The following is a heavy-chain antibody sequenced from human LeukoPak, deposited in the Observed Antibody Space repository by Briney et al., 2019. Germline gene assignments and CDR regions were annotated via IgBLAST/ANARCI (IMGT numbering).Heavy chain of an antibody. J-gene: IGHJ4*02. CDR1: GGSISSYY. CDR3: ARGGLRPDY. CDR2: IYYSGST. Sequence: SETLSLTCTVSGGSISSYYWSWIRQPPAKGLEWIGYIYYSGSTNYNPSPKSRVTISVDTSKNQFSLKLSSVTAADTAVYYCARGGLRPDYWGQGTLVTVSS. V-gene: IGHV4-59*01. D-gene: IGHD5/OR15-5a*01.